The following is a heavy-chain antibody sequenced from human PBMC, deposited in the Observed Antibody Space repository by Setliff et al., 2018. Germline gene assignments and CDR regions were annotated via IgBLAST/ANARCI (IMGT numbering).Heavy chain of an antibody. CDR3: ARDLGHGGDSDY. D-gene: IGHD2-21*02. CDR1: GGSFSGYY. V-gene: IGHV4-34*12. Sequence: PSETLSLTCAVYGGSFSGYYWSWIRQPPGKRLEWIGEIIHSGSTNYNPSLKSRLTISRDTSKNQVSLKLNSVTATDTAVYYCARDLGHGGDSDYWGQGILVTVPQ. J-gene: IGHJ4*02. CDR2: IIHSGST.